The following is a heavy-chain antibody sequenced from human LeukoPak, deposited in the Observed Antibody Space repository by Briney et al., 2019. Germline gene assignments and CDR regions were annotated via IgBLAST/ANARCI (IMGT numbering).Heavy chain of an antibody. J-gene: IGHJ6*02. CDR3: TTGPIQLWLYYGMDV. CDR2: IRSKSYRGTT. V-gene: IGHV3-49*04. Sequence: GRSLRLSCTASGFSFGDHAMSWVRQAPGKGQEWVGFIRSKSYRGTTEYAASVKGRFTISRDDSSSLAYLQMNSLKTEDPAVYYCTTGPIQLWLYYGMDVWGQGTTVTVSS. CDR1: GFSFGDHA. D-gene: IGHD5-18*01.